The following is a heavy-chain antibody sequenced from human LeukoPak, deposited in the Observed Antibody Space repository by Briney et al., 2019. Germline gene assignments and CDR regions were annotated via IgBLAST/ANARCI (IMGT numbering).Heavy chain of an antibody. V-gene: IGHV3-23*01. D-gene: IGHD3-10*01. CDR2: ISGSGGST. J-gene: IGHJ6*04. Sequence: GGSLRLSCAASGFTFSSYAMSWVRQAPGKGLEWVSAISGSGGSTYYADSVKGRFTISRDNSKNTPYLQMNSLRADDTAVYYCAKDGSGSYYFDYYYYYGMDVWGKGPTVTVSS. CDR1: GFTFSSYA. CDR3: AKDGSGSYYFDYYYYYGMDV.